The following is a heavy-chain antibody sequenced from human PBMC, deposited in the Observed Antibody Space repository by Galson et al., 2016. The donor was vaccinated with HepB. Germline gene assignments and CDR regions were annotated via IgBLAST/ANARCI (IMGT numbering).Heavy chain of an antibody. D-gene: IGHD2-8*01. CDR2: IIPVVGRI. Sequence: SVKVSCKASGGTLSSYPFAWVRQAPGQVLEWMGRIIPVVGRINYAQNFQRRVTITADRSTSTAYLELRRLRSEDTAVYYCAIPKANAHDNAVWLATWGQGTLVTVSS. CDR1: GGTLSSYP. J-gene: IGHJ5*02. V-gene: IGHV1-69*02. CDR3: AIPKANAHDNAVWLAT.